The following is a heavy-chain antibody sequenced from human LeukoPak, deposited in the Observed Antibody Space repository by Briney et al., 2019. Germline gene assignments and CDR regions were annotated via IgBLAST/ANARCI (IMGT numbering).Heavy chain of an antibody. Sequence: GRSLRLSCAASGFTFDDYAMHWVRQAPGKGLEWVSGISWNSGSIGYADSVKGRFTISRDNAKNSLYLQMNSLRAEDTALYYCAKAPSYDILTGYKSNWFDPWGQGTLVTVSS. J-gene: IGHJ5*02. CDR1: GFTFDDYA. D-gene: IGHD3-9*01. CDR2: ISWNSGSI. CDR3: AKAPSYDILTGYKSNWFDP. V-gene: IGHV3-9*01.